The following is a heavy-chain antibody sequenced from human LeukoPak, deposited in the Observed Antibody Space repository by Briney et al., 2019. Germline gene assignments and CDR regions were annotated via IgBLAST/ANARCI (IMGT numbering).Heavy chain of an antibody. CDR2: INPNSGGT. CDR1: GYTFTGYY. J-gene: IGHJ4*02. Sequence: APVKVSCKASGYTFTGYYMHWVRQAPGQGLEWMGWINPNSGGTNYAQKFQGRVTMTRDTSISTAYMELSRLRSDDTAVYYCARVWSSSWYGNFDYWGQGTLVTVSS. V-gene: IGHV1-2*02. D-gene: IGHD6-13*01. CDR3: ARVWSSSWYGNFDY.